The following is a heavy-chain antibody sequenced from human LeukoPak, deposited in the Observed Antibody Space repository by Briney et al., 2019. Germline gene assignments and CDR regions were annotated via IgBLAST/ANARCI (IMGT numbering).Heavy chain of an antibody. CDR2: INSNSGGT. J-gene: IGHJ6*03. CDR1: GYTFTGYY. CDR3: ARVRRPEYSSSSYYYYMDV. V-gene: IGHV1-2*02. Sequence: NPGGSLRLSCAASGYTFTGYYMHWVRQAPGQGLEWMGWINSNSGGTNYAQKFQGRVTMTRDTSTTTAYMELNRLRSDDTAVYYCARVRRPEYSSSSYYYYMDVWGKGTTVTVSS. D-gene: IGHD6-6*01.